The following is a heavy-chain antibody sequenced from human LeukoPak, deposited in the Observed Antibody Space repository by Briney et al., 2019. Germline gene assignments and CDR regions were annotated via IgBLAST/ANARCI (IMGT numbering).Heavy chain of an antibody. J-gene: IGHJ4*02. V-gene: IGHV1-2*06. D-gene: IGHD6-19*01. CDR2: INPNSGGT. Sequence: ASVKVSCKASGYTFTGYYMHWVRQAPGQGLEWMGRINPNSGGTNYAQKFQGRVTMTRDTSISTAYMELSRLRSDDTAVYYCARVRGFMWQWLPDYWGQGTLVTVSS. CDR1: GYTFTGYY. CDR3: ARVRGFMWQWLPDY.